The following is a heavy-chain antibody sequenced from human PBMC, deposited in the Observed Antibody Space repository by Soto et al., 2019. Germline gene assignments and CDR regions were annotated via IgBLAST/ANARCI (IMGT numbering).Heavy chain of an antibody. D-gene: IGHD2-2*01. CDR3: ARDGPAAHPLDS. V-gene: IGHV3-66*01. CDR2: IYSGGST. CDR1: GFTVSSNY. Sequence: GGSLRLSCAASGFTVSSNYMSWVRQAPGKGLEWVSVIYSGGSTYYADSVKGRFTISRDNSKNTLYLQMNSLRAEDTAVYYCARDGPAAHPLDSWGQGTLVTVSS. J-gene: IGHJ4*02.